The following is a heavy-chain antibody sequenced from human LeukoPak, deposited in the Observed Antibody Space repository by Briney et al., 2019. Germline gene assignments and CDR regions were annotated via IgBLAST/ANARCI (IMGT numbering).Heavy chain of an antibody. J-gene: IGHJ4*02. CDR1: GGSISSYY. V-gene: IGHV4-59*01. CDR3: ARDHIGIFDI. D-gene: IGHD1-26*01. CDR2: IYYSGST. Sequence: SETLSLTCTVSGGSISSYYWSWIRQSPGKGLEWIGYIYYSGSTSYNPSLKSRVTILVDTSNNHFSLKLSSVTAADTAVYYCARDHIGIFDIWGQGTLVTVSS.